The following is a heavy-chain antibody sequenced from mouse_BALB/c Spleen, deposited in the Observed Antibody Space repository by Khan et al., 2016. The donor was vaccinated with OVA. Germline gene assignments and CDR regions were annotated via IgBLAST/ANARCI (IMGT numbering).Heavy chain of an antibody. V-gene: IGHV1S81*02. CDR3: ASILINFDY. CDR1: GYTLTSYW. D-gene: IGHD1-1*01. Sequence: QVQLQQPGAELVNPGASVNLSCKASGYTLTSYWTHRWKRRLGQGLEGMGEIIHSNGRTNYNEQFKSKATLTVDKSSSTAYMQHSSPTSEDSAVYYCASILINFDYWGQGTTLTVSS. CDR2: IIHSNGRT. J-gene: IGHJ2*01.